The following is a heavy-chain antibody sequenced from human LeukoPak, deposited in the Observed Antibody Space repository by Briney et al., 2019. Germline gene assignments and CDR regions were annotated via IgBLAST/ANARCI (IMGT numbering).Heavy chain of an antibody. CDR3: AREGQGYGGKDY. J-gene: IGHJ4*02. CDR2: IKQGGSEK. Sequence: PGGSLRLSCVASGFTFSSHWMTWVRQAPGKGLEWVANIKQGGSEKHYVDSVKGRFTISRGDAKNSLYLQMSSLRAEDTAVYYCAREGQGYGGKDYWGQGTRVTVSS. D-gene: IGHD1-26*01. V-gene: IGHV3-7*03. CDR1: GFTFSSHW.